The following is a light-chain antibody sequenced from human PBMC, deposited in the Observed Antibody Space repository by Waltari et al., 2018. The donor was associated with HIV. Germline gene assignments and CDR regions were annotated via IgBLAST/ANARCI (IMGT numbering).Light chain of an antibody. CDR2: DDD. CDR1: KLGSKR. Sequence: SYVLTQSPSVSVAPGQTAIITCGGHKLGSKRVHWYQQKPGQAPVLIIFDDDDRPSGIPERFSGSNSGDTATLSISRVEAGDEADYFCQVWDITSDEVIFGGGTKMTVL. J-gene: IGLJ2*01. CDR3: QVWDITSDEVI. V-gene: IGLV3-21*01.